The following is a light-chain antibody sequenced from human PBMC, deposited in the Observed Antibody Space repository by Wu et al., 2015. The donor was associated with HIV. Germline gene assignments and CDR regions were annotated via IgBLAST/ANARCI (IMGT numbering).Light chain of an antibody. CDR2: GAS. CDR3: QQYGSSPLT. Sequence: EIVLTQSPGTLSLSPGERATLSCRASQSLSSSYLAWYQQRAGQAPRLLIYGASNRATGIPDRFSGSGSGTDFTLTIRRLEPEDFAVYYCQQYGSSPLTFGGGPRWR. V-gene: IGKV3-20*01. J-gene: IGKJ4*01. CDR1: QSLSSSY.